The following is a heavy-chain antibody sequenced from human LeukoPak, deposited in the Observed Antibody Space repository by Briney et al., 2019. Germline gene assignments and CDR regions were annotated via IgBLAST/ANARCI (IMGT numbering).Heavy chain of an antibody. J-gene: IGHJ4*02. D-gene: IGHD1-26*01. CDR2: IRYDGSDK. Sequence: GGSLRLSCAASGFTFSSCGMHWVRQSPAKGREWVAYIRYDGSDKYYIDSVKGRFTIARDNPKETLYLQMTSLSHDDTAVYFCVKDVGVGASYFDNWGQGTLVAVSS. CDR3: VKDVGVGASYFDN. CDR1: GFTFSSCG. V-gene: IGHV3-30*02.